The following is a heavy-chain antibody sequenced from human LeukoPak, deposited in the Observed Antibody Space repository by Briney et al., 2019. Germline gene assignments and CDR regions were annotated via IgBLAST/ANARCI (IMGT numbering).Heavy chain of an antibody. CDR2: IYYSGST. D-gene: IGHD3-9*01. CDR3: ARNARGYGFFTVYPGAFKF. J-gene: IGHJ3*01. Sequence: PSETLSLTCTVSGGSISSYYWSWIRQPPGKGLEWIGYIYYSGSTNYNPSLKSRVTISVDTSKNQFSLKLSSVTAADPAVYYCARNARGYGFFTVYPGAFKFWGQGTMVTVSS. V-gene: IGHV4-59*08. CDR1: GGSISSYY.